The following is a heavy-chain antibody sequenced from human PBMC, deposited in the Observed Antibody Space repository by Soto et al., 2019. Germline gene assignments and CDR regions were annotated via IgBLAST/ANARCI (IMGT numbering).Heavy chain of an antibody. V-gene: IGHV1-18*01. CDR3: ARDLHSGGKYWYFDI. CDR2: INSFSGDP. J-gene: IGHJ2*01. Sequence: QVQLVQSGAEVKKPGASVKVSCKASGYTFTHYGITWVLQAPGQGLEWMGWINSFSGDPNYPQKLQGRLTMTTDTYTNTVYMELRNLRSDDTAVYYCARDLHSGGKYWYFDIWGRGNLVTVSS. CDR1: GYTFTHYG. D-gene: IGHD2-15*01.